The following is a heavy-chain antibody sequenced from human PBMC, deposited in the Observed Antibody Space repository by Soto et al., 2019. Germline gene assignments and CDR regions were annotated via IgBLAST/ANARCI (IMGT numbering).Heavy chain of an antibody. CDR2: IRSKAYGGTT. D-gene: IGHD3-3*01. Sequence: GGSLRLSCTASGFTFGDYAMSWFRQAPGKGLEWVGFIRSKAYGGTTEYAASVKGRFTISRDDSKSIAYLQMNSLKTEDTAVYYCTRGPLLRSKEDAFDIWGQGTMVTVSS. J-gene: IGHJ3*02. V-gene: IGHV3-49*03. CDR1: GFTFGDYA. CDR3: TRGPLLRSKEDAFDI.